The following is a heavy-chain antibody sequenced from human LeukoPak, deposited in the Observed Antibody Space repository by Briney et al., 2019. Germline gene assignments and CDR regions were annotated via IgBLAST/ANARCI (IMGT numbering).Heavy chain of an antibody. CDR2: IASDGSST. J-gene: IGHJ4*02. CDR3: ARGRPHGNDY. CDR1: GFTFSSYW. Sequence: GGSLILSCAASGFTFSSYWMNWVRQAPGKGLVWVSRIASDGSSTTYADSVKGRFSISRDNAKNTLYLQMNSLRVEDTAVYYCARGRPHGNDYWGQGTLVTVSS. V-gene: IGHV3-74*01. D-gene: IGHD4-23*01.